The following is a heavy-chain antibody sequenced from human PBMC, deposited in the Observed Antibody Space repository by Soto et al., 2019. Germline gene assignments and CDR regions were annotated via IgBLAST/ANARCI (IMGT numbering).Heavy chain of an antibody. D-gene: IGHD1-26*01. J-gene: IGHJ4*02. CDR1: GFTFSTPS. CDR3: TTVEWELGFHDFDY. CDR2: IKSKTDGGTT. Sequence: WWSHRHTCPASGFTFSTPSVNWVRQAPGKGLEWVGRIKSKTDGGTTDYAAPVKGRFTISRDDSKNTLYLQMNSLKTEDTAVYYCTTVEWELGFHDFDYWGQGP. V-gene: IGHV3-15*07.